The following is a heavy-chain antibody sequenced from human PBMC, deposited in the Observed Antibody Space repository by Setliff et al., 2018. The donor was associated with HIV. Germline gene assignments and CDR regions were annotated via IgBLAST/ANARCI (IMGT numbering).Heavy chain of an antibody. Sequence: PSETLSLTCTVSGGSISSGDYYWSWIRQHPGKGLEWIGYMYYSGSTYYNPSLMSRVSISPDTSKNQFSLKLTSVTAADTAVYYCARVGSVIQVTLFGMDVWGQGTTVTVSS. J-gene: IGHJ6*02. D-gene: IGHD5-18*01. CDR1: GGSISSGDYY. CDR2: MYYSGST. V-gene: IGHV4-31*03. CDR3: ARVGSVIQVTLFGMDV.